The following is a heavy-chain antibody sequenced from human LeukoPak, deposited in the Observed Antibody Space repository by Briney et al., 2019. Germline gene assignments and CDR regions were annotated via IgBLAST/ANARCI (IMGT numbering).Heavy chain of an antibody. CDR2: INAGNGNT. V-gene: IGHV1-3*01. J-gene: IGHJ4*02. CDR1: GYTFTSYA. D-gene: IGHD2-2*01. CDR3: ARDGEDRYCSSTSCFDY. Sequence: ASVKVSCKASGYTFTSYAMHWVRQAPGQRLEWMGWINAGNGNTKYSQKFQGRVTITRDTSASTAYMELSSLRSEDTAVYYCARDGEDRYCSSTSCFDYWGQGTLVTVSS.